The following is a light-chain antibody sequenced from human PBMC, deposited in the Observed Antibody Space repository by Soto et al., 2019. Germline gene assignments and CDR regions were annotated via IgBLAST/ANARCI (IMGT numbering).Light chain of an antibody. J-gene: IGKJ1*01. CDR2: GAS. Sequence: EIVLTQSPGTLSSSPGERATLSCRASQSVSTNNLAWYQQRPGQAPRLLIYGASRRATGIPDRFSGSGSGTDFTLTISRLEPEDLVVYYCQQYDNPVWTFGQGTKVDIK. CDR1: QSVSTNN. V-gene: IGKV3-20*01. CDR3: QQYDNPVWT.